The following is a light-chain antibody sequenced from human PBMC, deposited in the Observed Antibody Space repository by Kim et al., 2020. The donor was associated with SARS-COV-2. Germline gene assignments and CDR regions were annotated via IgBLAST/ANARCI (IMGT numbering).Light chain of an antibody. Sequence: STGDRVTITCRASQGISSYLAWYQQKPGKAPKLLIYAASTLQSGVPSRFSGSGSGTDFTLTIRCLQSEDFATYYCQQYYSYLPLTFGGGTKVDIK. CDR1: QGISSY. V-gene: IGKV1-8*01. CDR3: QQYYSYLPLT. CDR2: AAS. J-gene: IGKJ4*01.